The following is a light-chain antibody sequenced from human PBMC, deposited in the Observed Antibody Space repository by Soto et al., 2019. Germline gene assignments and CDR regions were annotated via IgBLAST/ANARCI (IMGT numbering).Light chain of an antibody. CDR3: QQYNNWPWT. CDR1: QSISNT. V-gene: IGKV3-15*01. CDR2: GAS. J-gene: IGKJ1*01. Sequence: EIAMTQSPSTLSVSPWGRATLSCRASQSISNTLAWYQQKPGQAPRLLIHGASTRATGFPARFSGSGSGTDFTLTISSLQSEDFAVYYCQQYNNWPWTFGQGTKVDIK.